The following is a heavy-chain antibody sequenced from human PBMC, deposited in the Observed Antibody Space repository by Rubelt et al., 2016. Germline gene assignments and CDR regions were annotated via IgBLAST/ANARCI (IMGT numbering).Heavy chain of an antibody. CDR2: IYYSGST. Sequence: QVQLQESGPGLVKPSETLSLTCTVSGGSISSYYWSWIRQPPGKGLEWIGYIYYSGSTNYNPSLKSRVTISVDTSKNQFSLKLGSVTAADTAVYYCARGPSLVTVTTWYYYGMDVWGQGTTVTVSS. J-gene: IGHJ6*02. CDR1: GGSISSYY. CDR3: ARGPSLVTVTTWYYYGMDV. D-gene: IGHD4-17*01. V-gene: IGHV4-59*01.